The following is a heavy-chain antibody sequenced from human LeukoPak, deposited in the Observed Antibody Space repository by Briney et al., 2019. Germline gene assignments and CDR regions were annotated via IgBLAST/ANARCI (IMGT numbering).Heavy chain of an antibody. Sequence: GGSLRLSCAASGFTVITNDMTWVARAQGKGVEWATVLYSDGNTKYADSVQGRFTISRDNSKNTLYLEMNSLSPDDTAVYYCARGVEPLAANTLAYWGQGTLVTVSS. V-gene: IGHV3-53*01. D-gene: IGHD1-14*01. CDR3: ARGVEPLAANTLAY. CDR2: LYSDGNT. J-gene: IGHJ4*02. CDR1: GFTVITND.